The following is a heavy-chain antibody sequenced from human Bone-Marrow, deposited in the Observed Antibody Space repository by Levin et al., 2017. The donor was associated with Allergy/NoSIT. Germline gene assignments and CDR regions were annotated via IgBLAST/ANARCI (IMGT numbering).Heavy chain of an antibody. D-gene: IGHD2-21*01. J-gene: IGHJ4*02. CDR2: INPSDET. CDR1: GYSLSDHS. V-gene: IGHV1-46*01. Sequence: AASVKVSCKASGYSLSDHSVHWVRQAPGQGLEWMGNINPSDETTYAQNFRGRVTMTRDTSTLTVYMELTSLRSEDTAVYYCARVGVLWVGLDHWGPGTLVAVSS. CDR3: ARVGVLWVGLDH.